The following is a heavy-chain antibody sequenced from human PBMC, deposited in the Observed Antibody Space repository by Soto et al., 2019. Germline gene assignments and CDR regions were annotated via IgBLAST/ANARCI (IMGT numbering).Heavy chain of an antibody. D-gene: IGHD6-19*01. V-gene: IGHV1-46*01. CDR1: GYTFTNFF. CDR2: INPGGGST. Sequence: QVQLVQSGAEVKGPGASVKISCKASGYTFTNFFIHWVRQAPGQGLEWMGIINPGGGSTDYAQKFKGRVTLTRDASTNTVHMELSSVRSEDTAVYYCARDLGSLVAVAGTCYFDYWGQGTLVTVSS. CDR3: ARDLGSLVAVAGTCYFDY. J-gene: IGHJ4*02.